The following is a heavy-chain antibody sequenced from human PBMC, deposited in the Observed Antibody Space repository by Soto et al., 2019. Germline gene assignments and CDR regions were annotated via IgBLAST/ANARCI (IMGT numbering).Heavy chain of an antibody. CDR1: GYSFTSYA. CDR2: INAGNGNT. CDR3: VPLQPSTITGRPGMDV. V-gene: IGHV1-3*01. J-gene: IGHJ6*02. D-gene: IGHD6-6*01. Sequence: ASVKVSCKASGYSFTSYAMHWVRQAPGQRLEWMGWINAGNGNTKYSQKFQGRVTITRDTSANTAYMELTSLTSEDTAIYYCVPLQPSTITGRPGMDVWGQGTTVTVSS.